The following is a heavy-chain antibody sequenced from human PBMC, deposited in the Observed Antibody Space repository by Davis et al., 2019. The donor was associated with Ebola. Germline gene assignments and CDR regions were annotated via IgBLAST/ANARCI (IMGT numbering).Heavy chain of an antibody. V-gene: IGHV3-23*01. D-gene: IGHD2-2*01. J-gene: IGHJ4*02. CDR1: GFSFSSFA. CDR2: QRGSAAAT. Sequence: GESLKISCAASGFSFSSFAMSWVRQAPGKGLEWVSSQRGSAAATYYAASVKGRFTISRDNSKNSLYLDMRSLRADDTAVYYCATNCSGATCYSGGDYWGQGTLVTVSS. CDR3: ATNCSGATCYSGGDY.